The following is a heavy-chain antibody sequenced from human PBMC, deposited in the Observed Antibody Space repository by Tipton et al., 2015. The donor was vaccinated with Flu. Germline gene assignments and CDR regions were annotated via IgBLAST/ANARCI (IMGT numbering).Heavy chain of an antibody. Sequence: LRLSCAVSGDSISSDFYWAWIRQFPGKGLEWIGTVSRSGSTVYNPSLTSRVPISIDRSKNQFSLNLKSVTAADMAVYYCARRDYSNYVSDPKNRFGPWGQGIMVTVSS. CDR1: GDSISSDFY. V-gene: IGHV4-38-2*01. CDR3: ARRDYSNYVSDPKNRFGP. J-gene: IGHJ5*02. CDR2: VSRSGST. D-gene: IGHD4-11*01.